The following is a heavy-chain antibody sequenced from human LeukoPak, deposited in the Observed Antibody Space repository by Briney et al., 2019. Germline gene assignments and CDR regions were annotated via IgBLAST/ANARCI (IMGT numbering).Heavy chain of an antibody. V-gene: IGHV3-30*18. CDR3: AKDIRVWGSYRYPCLDY. J-gene: IGHJ4*02. CDR1: GFRFSSYG. Sequence: GGSLRLSCAVSGFRFSSYGVPWVRQAPGKGLEWVAVISYDGDDKYYADSVNGRFTISRDNSKNTLSLQMDSLRAEDTAVYYCAKDIRVWGSYRYPCLDYWGQGTLVTVSA. D-gene: IGHD3-16*02. CDR2: ISYDGDDK.